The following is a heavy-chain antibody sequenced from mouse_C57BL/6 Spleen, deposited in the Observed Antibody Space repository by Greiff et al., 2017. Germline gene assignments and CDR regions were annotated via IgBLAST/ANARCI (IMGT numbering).Heavy chain of an antibody. CDR2: ISYSGST. V-gene: IGHV3-1*01. CDR3: ARGGDYLYYFDY. J-gene: IGHJ2*01. D-gene: IGHD2-4*01. Sequence: DVKLQESGPGMVKPSQSLSLTCTVTGYSITSGYDWHWIRHFPGNKLEWMGYISYSGSTNYNPSLKSRISITHDTSKNHFFLKLNSVTTEDTATYYCARGGDYLYYFDYWGQGTTLTVSS. CDR1: GYSITSGYD.